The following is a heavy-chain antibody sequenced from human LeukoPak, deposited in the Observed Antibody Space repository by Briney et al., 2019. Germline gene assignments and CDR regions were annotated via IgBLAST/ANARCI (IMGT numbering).Heavy chain of an antibody. CDR3: VTIFGVVITRPNYYGMDV. V-gene: IGHV3-30-3*01. Sequence: PGGSLRLSCAASGFTFSSYAMHWVRQAPGKGLEWVAVISYDGSNKYYADSVKGRFTISRDNSKNTLYLQMNSLRAEDTAVYYCVTIFGVVITRPNYYGMDVWGQGTTVTVSS. CDR1: GFTFSSYA. D-gene: IGHD3-3*01. J-gene: IGHJ6*02. CDR2: ISYDGSNK.